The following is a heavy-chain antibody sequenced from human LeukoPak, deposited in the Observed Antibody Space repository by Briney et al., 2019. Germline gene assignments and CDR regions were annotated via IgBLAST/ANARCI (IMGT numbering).Heavy chain of an antibody. V-gene: IGHV3-48*01. CDR3: ARDLVDD. CDR2: TSSSSSTI. D-gene: IGHD1-26*01. CDR1: GFTFSSYS. Sequence: GGSLRLSCAASGFTFSSYSMNWVRQAPDKGLEWVSYTSSSSSTIYYADSVKGRFTISRDNAKKSLYLQMNSLRAEDTAVYYCARDLVDDWGQGTLVTVSS. J-gene: IGHJ4*02.